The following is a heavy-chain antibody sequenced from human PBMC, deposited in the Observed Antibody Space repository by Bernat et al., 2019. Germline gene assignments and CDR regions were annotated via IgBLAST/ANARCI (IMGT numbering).Heavy chain of an antibody. D-gene: IGHD6-19*01. J-gene: IGHJ4*02. CDR1: GFTFSNYA. V-gene: IGHV3-23*04. CDR2: ITGSGGST. Sequence: EVQLVGSGGGLVQPGGSLRLSCVASGFTFSNYAMSWVRQAPGKGLECVSGITGSGGSTYYADSVKGRFTISRDNSKSTLYLQMNSLRAEDTAVYYCAKDRSSGWTYFDYWGQRTLVTVSA. CDR3: AKDRSSGWTYFDY.